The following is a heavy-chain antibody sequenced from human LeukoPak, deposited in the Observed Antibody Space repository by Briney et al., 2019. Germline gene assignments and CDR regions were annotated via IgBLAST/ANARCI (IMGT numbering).Heavy chain of an antibody. Sequence: GGSLRPSCAGSGFTFSSDWMDWVRQAPGKGLVWISRISGDGSSTAYAGSVKGRFSISRDNAKNMLYLQMNSLRAEDTAIYYCSRALGGGTTGWGQGTLVTVS. J-gene: IGHJ4*02. CDR2: ISGDGSST. V-gene: IGHV3-74*01. CDR1: GFTFSSDW. D-gene: IGHD3-3*01. CDR3: SRALGGGTTG.